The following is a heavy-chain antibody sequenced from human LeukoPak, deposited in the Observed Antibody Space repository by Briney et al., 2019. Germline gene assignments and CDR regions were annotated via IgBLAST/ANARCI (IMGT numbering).Heavy chain of an antibody. V-gene: IGHV3-23*01. Sequence: PGGSLRLSCAASGFTFSSYGMSWVRQAPGKGLEWVSAISGSGGSTYYADSVKGRFTISRDNSKNTLYLQMNSLRAEDTAVYYCARVGGAYYGSGSYYSGYWGQGTLVTVSS. CDR2: ISGSGGST. CDR1: GFTFSSYG. CDR3: ARVGGAYYGSGSYYSGY. D-gene: IGHD3-10*01. J-gene: IGHJ4*02.